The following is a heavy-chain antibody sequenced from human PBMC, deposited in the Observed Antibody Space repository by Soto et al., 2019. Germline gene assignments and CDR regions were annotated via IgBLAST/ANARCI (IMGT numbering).Heavy chain of an antibody. CDR2: INSDGSNT. CDR1: GFTFSSYW. CDR3: TRLNWLQSFDF. V-gene: IGHV3-74*01. Sequence: EVELMESGGGLVQPGGSLRLSCVASGFTFSSYWMHWVRQAPGKGLVWVSRINSDGSNTIYADSVKGRFTISRDNAKNTLYLQMNSLRAEDTAVYYCTRLNWLQSFDFWGQGTLVTVSS. J-gene: IGHJ4*02. D-gene: IGHD5-12*01.